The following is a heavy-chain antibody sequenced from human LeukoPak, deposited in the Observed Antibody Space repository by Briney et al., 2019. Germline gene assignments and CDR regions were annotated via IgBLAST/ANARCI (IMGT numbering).Heavy chain of an antibody. J-gene: IGHJ4*02. CDR2: LYRGGGA. Sequence: PGGSLRLSCAASGFTVSSNYMSWVRQAPGKGLEWVSVLYRGGGAYYTDSVRGRFTISRDSSKNTLYLQMNSLRADDTAVYYCVGQTHKDYWGQGTLVTVSS. CDR3: VGQTHKDY. V-gene: IGHV3-53*01. CDR1: GFTVSSNY.